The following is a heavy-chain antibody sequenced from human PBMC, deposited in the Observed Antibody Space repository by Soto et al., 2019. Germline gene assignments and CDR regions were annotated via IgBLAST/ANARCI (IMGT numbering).Heavy chain of an antibody. V-gene: IGHV1-69*02. D-gene: IGHD5-12*01. CDR2: IIPILGIA. Sequence: QVQLVQSGAEVKKPGSSVKVSCKASGGTFSSYTISWVRQAPGQGLEWMGRIIPILGIANYAQKFQGRVTITPEQXTSTAYMELSSLRSEDTAVYYCARGLEMAPFAFDIWGQGTMVTVSS. J-gene: IGHJ3*02. CDR3: ARGLEMAPFAFDI. CDR1: GGTFSSYT.